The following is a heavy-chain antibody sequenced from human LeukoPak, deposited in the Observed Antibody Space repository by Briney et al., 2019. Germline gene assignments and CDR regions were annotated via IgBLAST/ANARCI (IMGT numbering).Heavy chain of an antibody. CDR1: GGSFSGYY. D-gene: IGHD3-16*02. CDR3: ASKAVGRLRLGELSADY. J-gene: IGHJ4*02. CDR2: INHSGST. V-gene: IGHV4-34*01. Sequence: SETLSLTCAVHGGSFSGYYWSWIRQPPGEGLEWIGEINHSGSTNYNPSLKSRVTISVDTSKNQFSLKLSSVTAADTAVYYCASKAVGRLRLGELSADYWGQGTLVTVSS.